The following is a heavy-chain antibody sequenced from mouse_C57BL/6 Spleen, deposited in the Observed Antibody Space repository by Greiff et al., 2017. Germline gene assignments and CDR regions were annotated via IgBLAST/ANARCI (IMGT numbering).Heavy chain of an antibody. Sequence: QVQLQQPGAELVRPGSSVKLSCKASGYTFTSYWMDWVKQRPGQGLEWIGNIYPSDSETHYNQKFKDKATLTVDKSSSTAYMQLSSLTSEDSAVYYCARSSYDYGSSYWYFDVWGTGTTVTVSS. J-gene: IGHJ1*03. CDR2: IYPSDSET. CDR1: GYTFTSYW. V-gene: IGHV1-61*01. CDR3: ARSSYDYGSSYWYFDV. D-gene: IGHD1-1*01.